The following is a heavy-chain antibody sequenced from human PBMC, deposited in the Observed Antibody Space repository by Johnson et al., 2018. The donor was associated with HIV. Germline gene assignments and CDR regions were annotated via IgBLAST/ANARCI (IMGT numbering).Heavy chain of an antibody. CDR3: ARSQPEEYSSSSDAFDI. Sequence: VQLVESGGDLVQPGGSLRLSCAASGFTVSYNYVSWVRQAPGKGLEWVSVIYASGDTYHAASVKGRFTISRDNSKNTVYLQMDSLRIEDTAVYYRARSQPEEYSSSSDAFDIWGQGTMVTVSS. D-gene: IGHD6-6*01. J-gene: IGHJ3*02. CDR2: IYASGDT. CDR1: GFTVSYNY. V-gene: IGHV3-66*02.